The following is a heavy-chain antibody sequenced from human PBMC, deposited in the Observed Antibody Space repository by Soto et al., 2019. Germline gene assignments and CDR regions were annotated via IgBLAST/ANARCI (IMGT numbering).Heavy chain of an antibody. D-gene: IGHD1-26*01. Sequence: QVQLVQSGAEVKKPGSSVKVSCKASGGTFSSYTISWVRQAPGQGLEWMGRIIPILGIANYAQKFQGRVTITXXKXTXXAYMELSSLRSEDTAVYYCARESPHIVGATRGVNYWGQGTLVTVSS. CDR2: IIPILGIA. J-gene: IGHJ4*02. CDR1: GGTFSSYT. V-gene: IGHV1-69*08. CDR3: ARESPHIVGATRGVNY.